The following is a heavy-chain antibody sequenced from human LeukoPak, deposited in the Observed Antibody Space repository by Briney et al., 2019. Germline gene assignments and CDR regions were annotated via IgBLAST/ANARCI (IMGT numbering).Heavy chain of an antibody. Sequence: PSETLSLTCAVYGGSFSGYYWSWIRQPPGKGLEWIGEINHSGSTNYNPSLKSRVTISVDTSKNRFSLKLSSVTAADTAVYYCARRGYSYGSPFDYWGQGTLVTVSS. CDR3: ARRGYSYGSPFDY. V-gene: IGHV4-34*01. CDR1: GGSFSGYY. J-gene: IGHJ4*02. D-gene: IGHD5-18*01. CDR2: INHSGST.